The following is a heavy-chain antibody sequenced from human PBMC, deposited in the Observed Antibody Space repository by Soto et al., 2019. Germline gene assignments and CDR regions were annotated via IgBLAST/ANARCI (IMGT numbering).Heavy chain of an antibody. CDR1: GFTFSSYA. CDR2: ISSNGGST. J-gene: IGHJ3*02. D-gene: IGHD3-22*01. CDR3: VKDLYPLDSSGYYFRDAFDI. V-gene: IGHV3-64D*08. Sequence: EVQLVESGGGLVQPGGSLRLSCSASGFTFSSYAMHWVRQAPGKGLEYVSAISSNGGSTYYADSVKGRFTISRDNSKNTLYLQMSSLRAEDTAVYYCVKDLYPLDSSGYYFRDAFDIWGQGTMVTVSS.